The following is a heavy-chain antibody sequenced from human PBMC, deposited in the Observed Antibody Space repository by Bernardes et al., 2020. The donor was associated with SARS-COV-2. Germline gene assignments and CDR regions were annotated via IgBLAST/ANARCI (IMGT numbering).Heavy chain of an antibody. CDR3: ATEPGYCSGGRCYGGWFDP. Sequence: SETLSLTCAVYGASFSGYYWSWIRQPPGKGLEWIGEINHSGSTDYNPSLMSRVTISIDTSKNQFSLRLNSVTAADTAVYYCATEPGYCSGGRCYGGWFDPWGQGMLVTVSS. J-gene: IGHJ5*02. D-gene: IGHD2-15*01. V-gene: IGHV4-34*01. CDR1: GASFSGYY. CDR2: INHSGST.